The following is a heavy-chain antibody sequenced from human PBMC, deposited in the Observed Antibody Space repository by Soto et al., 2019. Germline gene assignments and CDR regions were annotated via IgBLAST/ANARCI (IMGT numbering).Heavy chain of an antibody. Sequence: SVKVSCKASGGTFSSYAISWVRQAPGQGLEWMGGIIPIFGTANYAQKFQGRVTITADESTSTAYMELSSLRSEDTAVYYCARGAGYSYGSHPGRIEHSWGQGTLVTVSS. D-gene: IGHD5-18*01. CDR2: IIPIFGTA. J-gene: IGHJ5*02. CDR1: GGTFSSYA. V-gene: IGHV1-69*13. CDR3: ARGAGYSYGSHPGRIEHS.